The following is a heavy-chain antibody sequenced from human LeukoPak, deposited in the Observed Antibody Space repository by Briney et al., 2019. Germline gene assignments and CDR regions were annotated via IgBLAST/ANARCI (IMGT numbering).Heavy chain of an antibody. V-gene: IGHV4-34*01. D-gene: IGHD1-7*01. CDR2: INDSGRI. CDR1: GGSFSNYY. CDR3: ARRWNYGRNYYIDV. J-gene: IGHJ6*03. Sequence: SSETLSLTCAVYGGSFSNYYWSWICQPPGKGLEWIGEINDSGRINYNPSLMSRVTISVDTSKNQFSLRLTSVTARDTAVYYCARRWNYGRNYYIDVWGKGATVSVSS.